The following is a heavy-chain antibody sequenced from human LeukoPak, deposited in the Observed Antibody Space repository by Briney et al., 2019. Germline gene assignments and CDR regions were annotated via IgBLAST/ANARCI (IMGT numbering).Heavy chain of an antibody. Sequence: AGSLRLSCAASGFMFNDYYRSWIRQAPGKGLEWVSYISSSGSIIYYADSVKGRFTISRDNAKNSLNLQMNSLRAEDTAVYYCAREPYYYDSSGYSVDYWGQGTLVTVSS. CDR1: GFMFNDYY. V-gene: IGHV3-11*01. J-gene: IGHJ4*02. CDR2: ISSSGSII. CDR3: AREPYYYDSSGYSVDY. D-gene: IGHD3-22*01.